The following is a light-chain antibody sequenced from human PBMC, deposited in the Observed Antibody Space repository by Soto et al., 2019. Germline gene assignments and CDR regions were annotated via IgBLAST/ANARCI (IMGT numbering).Light chain of an antibody. V-gene: IGKV3-15*01. Sequence: EIVMTQSPATLSVSPGERANLSCRASQSVSSNLAWYQQKPGQAPRLLIYGASTRATGIPARFSGSGSGTEFTLTISSLQSEDFAVYYCQQYNNWPPAYTFGQGTKREIK. CDR3: QQYNNWPPAYT. CDR1: QSVSSN. J-gene: IGKJ2*01. CDR2: GAS.